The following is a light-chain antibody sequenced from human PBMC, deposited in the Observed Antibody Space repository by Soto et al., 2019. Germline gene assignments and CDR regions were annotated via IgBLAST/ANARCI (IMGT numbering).Light chain of an antibody. V-gene: IGKV1-39*01. CDR2: GAS. Sequence: DIQMTQSPSSLPASVGDSVTITCRASQVINKYLNCYQHKAGQAPKLLIYGASSLHKGVSARFLSSRTWTFFTLTISILQPEDFTTYYFQQSYTTPGTFGRGTTVEIK. CDR3: QQSYTTPGT. J-gene: IGKJ1*01. CDR1: QVINKY.